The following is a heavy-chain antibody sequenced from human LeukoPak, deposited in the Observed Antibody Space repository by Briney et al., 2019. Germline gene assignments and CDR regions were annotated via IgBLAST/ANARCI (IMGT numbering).Heavy chain of an antibody. D-gene: IGHD2-21*02. CDR3: ARAYCGGDCPPGY. Sequence: SVKVSCKASGGTFSSYTFSWVRQAPGQGLEWMGRIVPMFGTANYAQNFQGRVTITADESTSTVYMELSSLRSEDTAVYSCARAYCGGDCPPGYWGQGTLVTVSS. CDR2: IVPMFGTA. CDR1: GGTFSSYT. J-gene: IGHJ4*02. V-gene: IGHV1-69*13.